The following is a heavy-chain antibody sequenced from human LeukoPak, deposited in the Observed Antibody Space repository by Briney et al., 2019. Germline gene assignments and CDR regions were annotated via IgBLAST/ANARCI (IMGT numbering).Heavy chain of an antibody. CDR1: GHTFSDYN. Sequence: ASVKVSCKASGHTFSDYNIHWVQYAPGKGLEWMGRIDTEDGETIYAERFQGRVTITADTSTNTAYMELTSLRSDDTAVYYCTTDRVDRSFDVWGKGTAVSVSS. CDR3: TTDRVDRSFDV. CDR2: IDTEDGET. J-gene: IGHJ6*04. D-gene: IGHD3-10*01. V-gene: IGHV1-69-2*01.